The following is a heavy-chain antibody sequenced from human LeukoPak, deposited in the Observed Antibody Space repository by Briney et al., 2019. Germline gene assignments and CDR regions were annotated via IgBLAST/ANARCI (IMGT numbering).Heavy chain of an antibody. J-gene: IGHJ4*02. Sequence: GGSLRLSCAASGFTFSSYGMHWVRQAPGKGLEWVAFIRYDGSNKYYADAVKGRFTISRDNSKNTLYLQMNSLRAEDTAVYYCAKDRRDCSGGSCYSFFDYWGQGTLVTVSS. CDR1: GFTFSSYG. V-gene: IGHV3-30*02. CDR2: IRYDGSNK. D-gene: IGHD2-15*01. CDR3: AKDRRDCSGGSCYSFFDY.